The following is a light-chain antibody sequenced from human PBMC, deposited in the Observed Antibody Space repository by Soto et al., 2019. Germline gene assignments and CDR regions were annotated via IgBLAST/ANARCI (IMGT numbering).Light chain of an antibody. CDR1: QSVSSNY. CDR2: GVS. J-gene: IGKJ5*01. Sequence: EIVLTQSPGTLSLSPGERATLSCRASQSVSSNYFAWYQQKPGQAPRLLIYGVSSRPTGIPDRFSGSGSGTDFTLTISRLEPEDFAVYYCQQYNNWPPITFGQGTRLE. V-gene: IGKV3-20*01. CDR3: QQYNNWPPIT.